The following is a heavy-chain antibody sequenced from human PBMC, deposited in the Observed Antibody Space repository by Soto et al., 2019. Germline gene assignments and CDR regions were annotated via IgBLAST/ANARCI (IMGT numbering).Heavy chain of an antibody. J-gene: IGHJ4*02. V-gene: IGHV4-59*01. Sequence: SETLSLTCTVSGGSIRNVYWSWIRQPPGKGLEWIGFIFHSGNAKYNPSLKSRVTMSVDTSKNRFSLSLDSVTAADTAVYFCARAHAPTLPFDYWGQGTLVTVS. CDR3: ARAHAPTLPFDY. CDR2: IFHSGNA. D-gene: IGHD2-15*01. CDR1: GGSIRNVY.